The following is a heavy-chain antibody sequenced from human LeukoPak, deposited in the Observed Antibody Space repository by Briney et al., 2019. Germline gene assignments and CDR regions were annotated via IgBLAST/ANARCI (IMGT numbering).Heavy chain of an antibody. CDR3: ARGTYRSGWEIHGFDY. CDR2: ISSSSSYI. CDR1: GFTFSSYS. J-gene: IGHJ4*02. Sequence: GGSLRLSCAASGFTFSSYSMNWVRQAPGKGLEWVSSISSSSSYIYYADSVKGRFTISRDNAKHSLYLQMNSLRAEDTAVYYCARGTYRSGWEIHGFDYWGQGTLVTVSS. D-gene: IGHD6-19*01. V-gene: IGHV3-21*01.